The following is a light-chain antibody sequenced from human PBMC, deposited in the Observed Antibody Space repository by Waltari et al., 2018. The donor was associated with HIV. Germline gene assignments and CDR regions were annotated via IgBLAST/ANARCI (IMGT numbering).Light chain of an antibody. Sequence: EIVMTQSPATLSVSPGERATLSCRASQSVSSNLAWYQQKPGQAPRLLIYGASTRATCIPARFSGSGSGTEFTLTINSLQSEDFAVYYCQQYNAWPRTFGQGTKVEVK. CDR1: QSVSSN. CDR2: GAS. J-gene: IGKJ1*01. V-gene: IGKV3-15*01. CDR3: QQYNAWPRT.